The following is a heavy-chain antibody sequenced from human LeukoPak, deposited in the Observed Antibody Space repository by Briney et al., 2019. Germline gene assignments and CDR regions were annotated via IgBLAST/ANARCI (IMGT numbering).Heavy chain of an antibody. V-gene: IGHV3-48*03. CDR1: GFTFSSYE. Sequence: GGSLRLSCAASGFTFSSYEMNWVRQAPGKGLEWVSYISSGGTGKYYADSVKGRFTISRGNAKNSLYLQMNSLRAEDTAIYYCARVINFYYYMDVWGKGTTVTISS. J-gene: IGHJ6*03. D-gene: IGHD2/OR15-2a*01. CDR3: ARVINFYYYMDV. CDR2: ISSGGTGK.